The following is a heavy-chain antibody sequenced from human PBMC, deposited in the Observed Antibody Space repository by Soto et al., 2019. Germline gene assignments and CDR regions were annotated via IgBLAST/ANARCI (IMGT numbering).Heavy chain of an antibody. CDR2: IKGKTDGGTT. Sequence: GGSLRLSCAASGFTFSNAWMFWVRQAPGKGLEWVGRIKGKTDGGTTDYVAPVKGRFTISRDDSKNTVYLQMNSLKTEDTAVYYCTTRTFYYDSSGYYCAYWGQGTLVTVSS. D-gene: IGHD3-22*01. V-gene: IGHV3-15*01. CDR3: TTRTFYYDSSGYYCAY. J-gene: IGHJ4*02. CDR1: GFTFSNAW.